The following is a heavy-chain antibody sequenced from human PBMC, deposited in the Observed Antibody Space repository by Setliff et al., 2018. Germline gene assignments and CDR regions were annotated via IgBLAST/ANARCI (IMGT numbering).Heavy chain of an antibody. CDR1: GGSISDNGYF. Sequence: PSETLSLTCTVPGGSISDNGYFWGWIRQPPGKGLEWIATISSSGATNYNSSLKSRVTLSRDVAKRQFALNLRSVTAVDTAVYYCAREGRWDYNYPIYWGQGILVTVSS. V-gene: IGHV4-39*01. J-gene: IGHJ4*02. CDR3: AREGRWDYNYPIY. D-gene: IGHD5-12*01. CDR2: ISSSGAT.